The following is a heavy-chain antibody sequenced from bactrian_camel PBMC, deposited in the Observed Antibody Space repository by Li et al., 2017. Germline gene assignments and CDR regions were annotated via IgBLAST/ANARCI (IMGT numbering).Heavy chain of an antibody. Sequence: QVQLVESGGGSVQSGGSLRLSCVASICGDGMCCMAWFRQAPGKQREGVGFIDSDGHTSYADFVKGRFTISQDHAKNTLYLQMNTLQPEDTAMYYCAANTHGICTLEIDWYTIWGQGTQVTVS. V-gene: IGHV3S53*01. CDR3: AANTHGICTLEIDWYTI. D-gene: IGHD6*01. CDR1: ICGDGMCC. CDR2: IDSDGHT. J-gene: IGHJ4*01.